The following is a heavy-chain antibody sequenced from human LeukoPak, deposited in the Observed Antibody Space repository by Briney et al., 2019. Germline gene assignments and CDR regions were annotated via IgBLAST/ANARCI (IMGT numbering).Heavy chain of an antibody. Sequence: ASVKVSCKASGYTFTGYYMHWVRQAPGHGLEWMGWINPNGGGTNYAQKFQGRVTLTRDTSISTAYMELSRLRSDDTALYYCARDSSGYYYDYWGQGTLVTVSS. CDR1: GYTFTGYY. J-gene: IGHJ4*02. D-gene: IGHD3-22*01. CDR3: ARDSSGYYYDY. CDR2: INPNGGGT. V-gene: IGHV1-2*02.